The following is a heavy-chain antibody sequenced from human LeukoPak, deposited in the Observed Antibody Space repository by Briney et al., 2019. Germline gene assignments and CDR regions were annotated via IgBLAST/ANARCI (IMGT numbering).Heavy chain of an antibody. CDR1: GFTFSSYA. J-gene: IGHJ4*02. CDR2: ISGSGGST. CDR3: ARWSLGWSGYYSYFDY. D-gene: IGHD3-3*01. V-gene: IGHV3-23*01. Sequence: GGSLRLSCAASGFTFSSYAMSWVRQAPGKGLEWVSAISGSGGSTYYADSVKGRFTVSRDNAKNSLYLQMNSLRAEDTAVYYCARWSLGWSGYYSYFDYWGQGTLVTVSS.